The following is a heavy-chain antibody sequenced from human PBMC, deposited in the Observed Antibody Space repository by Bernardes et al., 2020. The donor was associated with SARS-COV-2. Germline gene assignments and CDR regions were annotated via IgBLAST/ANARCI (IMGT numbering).Heavy chain of an antibody. D-gene: IGHD3-22*01. CDR3: ASGTYYYDSSGYSFFDY. Sequence: GSLRLSCAASGFTFSSYAMHWVRQAPGKGLEWVAVISYDGSNKYYADSVKGRFTISRDNSKNTLYLQMNSLRAEDTAVYYCASGTYYYDSSGYSFFDYWGQGTLVTVSS. V-gene: IGHV3-30-3*01. J-gene: IGHJ4*02. CDR1: GFTFSSYA. CDR2: ISYDGSNK.